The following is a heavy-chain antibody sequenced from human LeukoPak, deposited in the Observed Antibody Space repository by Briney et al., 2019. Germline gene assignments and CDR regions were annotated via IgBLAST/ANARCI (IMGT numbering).Heavy chain of an antibody. CDR3: ARVGDYYDEPGPYDY. D-gene: IGHD3-16*01. CDR2: INPNSGGT. V-gene: IGHV1-2*02. CDR1: GYMFTDYY. J-gene: IGHJ4*02. Sequence: ASVKVSCKASGYMFTDYYLHWVRQAPGQGLEWMGWINPNSGGTKYEQNFQGRVTMTRDTSISTAYMELTRLRSDDTAVYYCARVGDYYDEPGPYDYWAQGTQVIVSS.